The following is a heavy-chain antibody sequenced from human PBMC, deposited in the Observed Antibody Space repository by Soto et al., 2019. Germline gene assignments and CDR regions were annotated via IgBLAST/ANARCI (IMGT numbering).Heavy chain of an antibody. V-gene: IGHV1-3*01. J-gene: IGHJ4*02. CDR3: ARGDYYDIHDS. CDR1: GYTFTNYA. Sequence: QVQLVQSGAEVKKPGASVKVSCKASGYTFTNYAMHWVRQAPGQRLEWMGWINAGNGNTKYSQKFQGRVTITRATSVSTAYMELSIMRSKDTAVYYCARGDYYDIHDSWGQGTLVTVSS. D-gene: IGHD3-22*01. CDR2: INAGNGNT.